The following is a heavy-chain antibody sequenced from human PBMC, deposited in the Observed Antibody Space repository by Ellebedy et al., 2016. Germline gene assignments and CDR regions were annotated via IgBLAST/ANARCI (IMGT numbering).Heavy chain of an antibody. CDR1: GFTFSDYY. Sequence: GGSLRLSCAAPGFTFSDYYMSWIRQAPGKGLEWVSYSSSSGTYTNYADSVKGRFTISRDNAKNSLYLQMNRLRAEDTAVYYCARGEVGAYGMDVWGQGTTVTVSS. J-gene: IGHJ6*02. V-gene: IGHV3-11*06. CDR2: SSSSGTYT. D-gene: IGHD1-26*01. CDR3: ARGEVGAYGMDV.